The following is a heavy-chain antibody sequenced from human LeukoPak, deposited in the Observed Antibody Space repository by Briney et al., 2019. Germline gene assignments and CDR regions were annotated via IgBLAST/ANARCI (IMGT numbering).Heavy chain of an antibody. D-gene: IGHD6-19*01. CDR2: ISSDGSNK. CDR3: ARDRDSSGWYLWFDP. J-gene: IGHJ5*02. V-gene: IGHV3-30*04. CDR1: GFTFSSYA. Sequence: PGGSLRLSCAASGFTFSSYAMHWVRQAPGKGLEWVAVISSDGSNKYYADSVKGRFTISRDNSKNTLYLQMNSLRAEDTAVYYCARDRDSSGWYLWFDPWGQGTLVTVSS.